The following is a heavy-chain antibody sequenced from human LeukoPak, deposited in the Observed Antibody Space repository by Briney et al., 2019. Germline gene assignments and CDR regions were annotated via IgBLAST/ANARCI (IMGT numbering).Heavy chain of an antibody. Sequence: SETLSLTCAVYGGSFSGYYWSWIRQPPGKGLEWIGKINHSGSTNYNPSLKSRVTISVDTSKNQFSLKLSSVTAADTAVYYCARGSRITMVRGSMGPNYFDYWGQGTLVTVSS. CDR3: ARGSRITMVRGSMGPNYFDY. V-gene: IGHV4-34*01. D-gene: IGHD3-10*01. CDR2: INHSGST. J-gene: IGHJ4*02. CDR1: GGSFSGYY.